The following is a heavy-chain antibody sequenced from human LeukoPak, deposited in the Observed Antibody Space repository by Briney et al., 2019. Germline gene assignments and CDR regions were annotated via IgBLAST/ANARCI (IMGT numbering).Heavy chain of an antibody. J-gene: IGHJ6*03. CDR3: ARDDYYYYYMDV. V-gene: IGHV3-48*01. CDR1: GFTFSSYS. Sequence: GGSLRLSCAASGFTFSSYSMNWVRQAPGKGLEWVSYISSSSSTIYYADSVKGRFTISRDNSKNTLYLQMNSLRAEDTAVYYCARDDYYYYYMDVWGKGTTVTVSS. CDR2: ISSSSSTI.